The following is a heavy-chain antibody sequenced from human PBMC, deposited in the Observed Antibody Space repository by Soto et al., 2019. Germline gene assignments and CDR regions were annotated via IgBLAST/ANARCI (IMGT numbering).Heavy chain of an antibody. J-gene: IGHJ4*02. CDR1: GYTFTSYA. Sequence: ASVKVSCKASGYTFTSYAMHWVRQAPGQRLEWMGWINAGNRNTKYSQKFQGRVTITRDTSASTVFMELSSLRSEDTAVYYCARGGHIAVVTASFDYWGQGTLVTVSS. CDR3: ARGGHIAVVTASFDY. CDR2: INAGNRNT. D-gene: IGHD2-21*02. V-gene: IGHV1-3*01.